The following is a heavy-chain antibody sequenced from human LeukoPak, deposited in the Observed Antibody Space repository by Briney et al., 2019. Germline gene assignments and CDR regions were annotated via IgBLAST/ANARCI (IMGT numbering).Heavy chain of an antibody. CDR1: GFTFSSYG. V-gene: IGHV3-20*04. Sequence: GGSLRLSCAASGFTFSSYGMSWVRQAPGKGLEWVSGINWNGGSTGYADSVKGRFTISRDNAKNSLYLQMNSLRAEDTALYYCARLRFTIFGVVRYYMDVWGKGTTVTVSS. J-gene: IGHJ6*03. D-gene: IGHD3-3*01. CDR2: INWNGGST. CDR3: ARLRFTIFGVVRYYMDV.